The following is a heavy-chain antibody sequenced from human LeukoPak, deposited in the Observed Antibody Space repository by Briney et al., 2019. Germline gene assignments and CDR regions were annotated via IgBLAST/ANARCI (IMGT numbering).Heavy chain of an antibody. V-gene: IGHV4-59*01. CDR1: GGSISSYY. CDR2: IYYSGST. CDR3: ARVGVPAAAFDY. D-gene: IGHD2-2*01. Sequence: SETLSLTCTVSGGSISSYYWSWIRQPPGKGLEWVGYIYYSGSTNYNPSLKSRVTISLDTSKNQFSLKLSSVTAADTAVYYCARVGVPAAAFDYWGQGALVTVSS. J-gene: IGHJ4*02.